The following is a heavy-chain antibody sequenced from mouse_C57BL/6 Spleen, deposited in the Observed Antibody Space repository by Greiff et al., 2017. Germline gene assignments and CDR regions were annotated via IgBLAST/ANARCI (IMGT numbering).Heavy chain of an antibody. Sequence: QVHVKQSGAELVKPGASVKISCKASGYAFSSYWMNWVKQRPGKGLEWIGQIYPGDGDTNYNGKFKGKATLTADKSSSTAYMQLSSLTSEDSAVYFCARCDGYDGGAWFAYWGQGTLVTVSA. V-gene: IGHV1-80*01. CDR1: GYAFSSYW. CDR3: ARCDGYDGGAWFAY. CDR2: IYPGDGDT. J-gene: IGHJ3*01. D-gene: IGHD2-2*01.